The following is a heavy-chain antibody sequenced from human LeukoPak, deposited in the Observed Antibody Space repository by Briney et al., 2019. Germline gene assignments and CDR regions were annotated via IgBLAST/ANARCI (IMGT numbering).Heavy chain of an antibody. CDR2: IDSDGSGT. CDR3: ARGGGDHAFDI. CDR1: GFTFNIYW. D-gene: IGHD6-25*01. J-gene: IGHJ3*02. V-gene: IGHV3-74*01. Sequence: GGSLRLSCAASGFTFNIYWIHWVRQAPGKGLVWVSRIDSDGSGTIYADSVKGRFTVSRDNAKNTLYLQMNSLRAEDTAVYYCARGGGDHAFDIWGQGTMVTVSP.